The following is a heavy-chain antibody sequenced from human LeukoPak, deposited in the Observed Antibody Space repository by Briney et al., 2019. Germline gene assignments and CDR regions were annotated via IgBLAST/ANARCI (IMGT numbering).Heavy chain of an antibody. CDR3: AREGYSYGYFDY. D-gene: IGHD5-18*01. J-gene: IGHJ4*02. CDR1: GGSISSGGYY. CDR2: LYSIGST. Sequence: PSETLSLTCTVSGGSISSGGYYWSWIRQHPEKGLEWIGYLYSIGSTYYNPSLKSRVTISVDTSKNQVSLKMSSVTAADTAVYYCAREGYSYGYFDYWGQGTLVTVSS. V-gene: IGHV4-31*03.